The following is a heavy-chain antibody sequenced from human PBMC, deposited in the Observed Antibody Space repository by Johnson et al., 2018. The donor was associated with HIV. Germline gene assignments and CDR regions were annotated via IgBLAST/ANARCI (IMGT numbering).Heavy chain of an antibody. V-gene: IGHV3-66*01. CDR2: IYSGGST. CDR1: GFTVSSNY. D-gene: IGHD5-24*01. J-gene: IGHJ3*02. CDR3: ARVLNARPQWALDI. Sequence: VQVVESGGGLVQPGGSLRLSCAASGFTVSSNYMSWVRQAPGKGLEWVSVIYSGGSTGYADSVKGRFTISRDNARNFLYLQMNSVRAEDTALYFCARVLNARPQWALDIWGQGTMVTISS.